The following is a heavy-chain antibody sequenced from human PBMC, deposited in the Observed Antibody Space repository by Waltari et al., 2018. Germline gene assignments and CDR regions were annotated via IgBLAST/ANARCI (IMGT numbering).Heavy chain of an antibody. CDR2: INPDGSQK. CDR3: TTLARGESGDY. V-gene: IGHV3-7*01. D-gene: IGHD3-10*01. J-gene: IGHJ4*02. CDR1: GFTFTTYW. Sequence: EVQLVESGGGLVQPGGSLRLSCAASGFTFTTYWMKWIRQAPGKVLEWVANINPDGSQKFYVDSVKGRFTVSRDNAQKSLYLQMNNLRAEDTAVYYCTTLARGESGDYWGQGTLVTVSS.